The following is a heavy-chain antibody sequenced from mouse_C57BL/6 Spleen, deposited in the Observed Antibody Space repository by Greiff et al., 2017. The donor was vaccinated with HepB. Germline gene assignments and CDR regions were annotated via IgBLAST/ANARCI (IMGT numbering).Heavy chain of an antibody. CDR2: ISSGSSTI. CDR3: ARPGRYAMDY. J-gene: IGHJ4*01. V-gene: IGHV5-17*01. CDR1: GFTFSDYG. D-gene: IGHD4-1*01. Sequence: DVMLVESGGGLVKPGGSLKLSCAASGFTFSDYGMHWVRQAPEKGLEWVAYISSGSSTIYYADKLKGRFTISRDNAKNTLFLQVTSLRSEDTSLYYCARPGRYAMDYWGQGTSVTVSS.